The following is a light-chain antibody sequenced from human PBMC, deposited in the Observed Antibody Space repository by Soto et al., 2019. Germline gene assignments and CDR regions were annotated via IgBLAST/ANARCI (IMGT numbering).Light chain of an antibody. V-gene: IGKV1-39*01. J-gene: IGKJ1*01. CDR2: ETS. Sequence: DTQMTQSPSSLSASVGDRVTITCRASQNVRSYLNWYQQKPGKAPNLLIYETSTLQSGVPSRFSGDGYGTEFTLSISSLHPEDFATYYCQQTFSTPRTFGKGTNVDI. CDR1: QNVRSY. CDR3: QQTFSTPRT.